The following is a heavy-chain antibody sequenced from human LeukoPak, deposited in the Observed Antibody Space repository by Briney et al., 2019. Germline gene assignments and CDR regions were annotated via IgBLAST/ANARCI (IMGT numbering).Heavy chain of an antibody. CDR3: ARLNYGDYEWYFDY. CDR1: GGSISSRSYS. D-gene: IGHD4-17*01. J-gene: IGHJ4*02. Sequence: ESGPGLVKPSETLSLTCTVSGGSISSRSYSWGWVRQPPGKGLEWIGTMYYSGSSYYNPSLKSRVTISVDTSKNQFSLKMSSVTAADTAVYYCARLNYGDYEWYFDYWGQGTLVTVSS. V-gene: IGHV4-39*01. CDR2: MYYSGSS.